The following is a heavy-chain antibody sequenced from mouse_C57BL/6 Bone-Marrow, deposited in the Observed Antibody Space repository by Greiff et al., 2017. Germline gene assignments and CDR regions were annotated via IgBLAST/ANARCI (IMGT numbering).Heavy chain of an antibody. CDR1: GFTFSSYG. CDR2: ISSGGSYT. CDR3: ARRGY. J-gene: IGHJ2*01. Sequence: EVNLVESGGDLVKPGGSLKLSCAASGFTFSSYGMSWVRQTPDKRLEWVATISSGGSYTYYPDSVKGRFTISRDNAKNTLYLQMSSLKSEDTAMYYCARRGYWGQGTTLTVSS. V-gene: IGHV5-6*01.